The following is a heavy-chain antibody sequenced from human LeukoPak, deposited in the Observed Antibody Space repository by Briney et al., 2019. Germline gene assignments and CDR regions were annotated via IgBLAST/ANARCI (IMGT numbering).Heavy chain of an antibody. V-gene: IGHV3-74*01. CDR1: GFTLSHSW. J-gene: IGHJ4*02. CDR3: TRDLGY. Sequence: PGGSLRLSCAAPGFTLSHSWIHWGRHAPGKGLMWVSGINGDGSTSGYADSVKGRFTVSRDNAKNTASLQMNSLIAEDTALYYCTRDLGYWGEGTLVTVSS. CDR2: INGDGSTS.